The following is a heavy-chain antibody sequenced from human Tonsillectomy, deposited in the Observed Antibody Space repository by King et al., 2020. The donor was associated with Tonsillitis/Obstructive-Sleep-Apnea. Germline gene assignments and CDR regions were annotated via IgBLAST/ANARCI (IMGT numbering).Heavy chain of an antibody. D-gene: IGHD2-2*01. V-gene: IGHV3-64D*06. CDR2: ISSNGGST. J-gene: IGHJ5*02. CDR1: GFTFSSYA. CDR3: VKDIVVVPAANEFDP. Sequence: VQLVESGGGLVQPGGSLRLSCSASGFTFSSYAMHWVRQAPGKGLEYVSAISSNGGSTYYADSVKGRFTISRDNSKNTLYLQMSSLRAEETAVYYCVKDIVVVPAANEFDPWGQGTLVTVSS.